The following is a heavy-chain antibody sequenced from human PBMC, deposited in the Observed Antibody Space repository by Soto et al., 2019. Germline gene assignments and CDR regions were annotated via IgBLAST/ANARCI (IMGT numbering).Heavy chain of an antibody. J-gene: IGHJ3*02. Sequence: PGGSLRLSCAASGFTFSSYWMSWVRQAPGKGLEWVANIKQDGSEKYYVDSVKGRFTISRDNAKNSLYLQMNSLRAEDTAVYYCARDSAGTAMVDAFDIWGQGTMVTVSS. CDR2: IKQDGSEK. V-gene: IGHV3-7*01. CDR1: GFTFSSYW. CDR3: ARDSAGTAMVDAFDI. D-gene: IGHD5-18*01.